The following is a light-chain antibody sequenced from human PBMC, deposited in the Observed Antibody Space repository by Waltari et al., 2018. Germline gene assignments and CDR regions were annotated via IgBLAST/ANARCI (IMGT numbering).Light chain of an antibody. J-gene: IGKJ1*01. Sequence: EIVMTQSPATLSVSPGERATLSCRASQSVSYNLAWYQQKPGQAPRLLIYGPSTRATGIPARFSGSGSGTEFTLTISSLQSEDFAVYYCQQYNNLWTFGQGTKVEIQ. V-gene: IGKV3-15*01. CDR1: QSVSYN. CDR2: GPS. CDR3: QQYNNLWT.